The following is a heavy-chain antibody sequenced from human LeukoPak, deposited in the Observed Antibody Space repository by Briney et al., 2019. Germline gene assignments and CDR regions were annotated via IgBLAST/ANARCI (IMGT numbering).Heavy chain of an antibody. CDR3: ASTYYDSSGYYPFDY. V-gene: IGHV4-61*02. CDR2: IYASGST. D-gene: IGHD3-22*01. CDR1: GGSISSGSYY. Sequence: SQTLSLTCTVSGGSISSGSYYWSWIRQPAGKGLEWIGRIYASGSTNYNPSLKSRVTISVDTSKNQFSLKLSSVTAADTAVYYCASTYYDSSGYYPFDYWGQGTLVTVSS. J-gene: IGHJ4*02.